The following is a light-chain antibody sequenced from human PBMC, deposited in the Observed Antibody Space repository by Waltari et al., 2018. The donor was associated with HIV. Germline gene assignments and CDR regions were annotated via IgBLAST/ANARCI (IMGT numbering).Light chain of an antibody. V-gene: IGKV6-21*01. CDR1: QSIGSN. CDR2: YAS. Sequence: EIVLTQSPDVQSVTPKEKVTITCRASQSIGSNLHWYQQKPDQSPKLLIKYASRSFSGVPSRFSGSGAGTDFTLTISRLEAEDAATYYCHQSSSLPHTFGQGTKLEIK. CDR3: HQSSSLPHT. J-gene: IGKJ2*01.